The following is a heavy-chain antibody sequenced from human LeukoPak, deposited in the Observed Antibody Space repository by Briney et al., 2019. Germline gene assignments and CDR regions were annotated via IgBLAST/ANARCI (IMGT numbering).Heavy chain of an antibody. CDR3: VRDFDTVTTAYLQL. D-gene: IGHD4-17*01. V-gene: IGHV3-21*01. CDR1: GFTFSIYA. CDR2: ISRSSRHL. J-gene: IGHJ1*01. Sequence: GGSLRLSCAASGFTFSIYAMSWVRQAPGKGLEWVSSISRSSRHLYYADSVKGRFTISRDDAKNSVYLQMNSLRADETAVYYCVRDFDTVTTAYLQLWGQGTLVTVSS.